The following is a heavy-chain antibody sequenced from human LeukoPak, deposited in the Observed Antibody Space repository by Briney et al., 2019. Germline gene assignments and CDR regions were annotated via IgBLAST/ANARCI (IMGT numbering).Heavy chain of an antibody. CDR1: GLTLSSYA. CDR3: APRSGGMDV. CDR2: ISGGNT. J-gene: IGHJ6*02. V-gene: IGHV3-23*01. Sequence: GGSLRLSCAGSGLTLSSYAMSWVRQAPGKGLEWVSGISGGNTYYADSVKGRFTISRDNSKNTPYLQMNSLRAEDTAVYYCAPRSGGMDVWGRGTTVTV.